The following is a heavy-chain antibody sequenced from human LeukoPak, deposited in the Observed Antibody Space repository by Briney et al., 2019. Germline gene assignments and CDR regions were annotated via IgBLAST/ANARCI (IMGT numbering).Heavy chain of an antibody. Sequence: GGPLRLSCAASGFTFSSYSMNWVRQAPGKGLEWVSYISSSSSTIYYADSVKGRFTISRDNAKNSLYLQMNSLRAEDTAVYYCARAAHYDFWSGYYSNYWGQGTLVTVSS. J-gene: IGHJ4*02. CDR2: ISSSSSTI. D-gene: IGHD3-3*01. CDR3: ARAAHYDFWSGYYSNY. CDR1: GFTFSSYS. V-gene: IGHV3-48*04.